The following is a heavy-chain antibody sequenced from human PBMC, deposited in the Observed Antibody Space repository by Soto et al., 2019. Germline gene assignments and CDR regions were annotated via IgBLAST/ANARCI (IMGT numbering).Heavy chain of an antibody. CDR3: ARDRDYYDNSGYLHYFEF. Sequence: PSETLSLTCTVSGGSVTTSSTYWSWIRHSPGKGLEWIGYVHHSGRTYYNPSLKSRVKMSVDTAKNQYDLTLTSVTAADTAVYYCARDRDYYDNSGYLHYFEFWGQGTLVTVSS. D-gene: IGHD5-12*01. CDR1: GGSVTTSSTY. J-gene: IGHJ4*02. CDR2: VHHSGRT. V-gene: IGHV4-31*03.